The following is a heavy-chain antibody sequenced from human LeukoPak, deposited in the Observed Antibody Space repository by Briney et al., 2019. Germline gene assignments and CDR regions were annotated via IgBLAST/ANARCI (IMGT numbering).Heavy chain of an antibody. CDR1: GFTFASSA. D-gene: IGHD3-10*01. Sequence: SVKVSCKASGFTFASSAMQWVRQARGQRLEWIGWIVVGSGNTNYAQKFQERVTITRDMSTSTAYMELSSLRSEDTAVYYCAAEITMVRGVIVDYWGQGTLVTVSS. J-gene: IGHJ4*02. CDR3: AAEITMVRGVIVDY. CDR2: IVVGSGNT. V-gene: IGHV1-58*02.